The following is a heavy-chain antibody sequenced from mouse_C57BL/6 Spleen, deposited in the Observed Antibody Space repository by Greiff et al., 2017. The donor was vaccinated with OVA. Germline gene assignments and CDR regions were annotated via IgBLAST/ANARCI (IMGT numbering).Heavy chain of an antibody. V-gene: IGHV1-50*01. CDR3: ARRAVVATRDY. CDR2: IDPSDSYT. D-gene: IGHD1-1*01. Sequence: QVQLQQPGAELVKPGASVKLSCKASGYTFTSYWMQWVKQRPGQGLEWIGEIDPSDSYTNYNQKFKGKATLTVDTSSSTAYMQRSSLTSEDSAVYYCARRAVVATRDYWGQGTTLTVSS. CDR1: GYTFTSYW. J-gene: IGHJ2*01.